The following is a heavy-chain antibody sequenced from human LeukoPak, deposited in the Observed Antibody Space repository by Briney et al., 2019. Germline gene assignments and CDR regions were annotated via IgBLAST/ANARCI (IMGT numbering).Heavy chain of an antibody. Sequence: SETLSLTCTVSGGSISSYYRSWIRQPAGKGLEWIGRIYTSGSTNYNPSLRSRVTMSVDTSKNQFSLKLSSATAADTAVYYCAREQSGSPYTGYMDVWGKGTTVTISS. CDR3: AREQSGSPYTGYMDV. J-gene: IGHJ6*03. CDR2: IYTSGST. V-gene: IGHV4-4*07. D-gene: IGHD3-10*01. CDR1: GGSISSYY.